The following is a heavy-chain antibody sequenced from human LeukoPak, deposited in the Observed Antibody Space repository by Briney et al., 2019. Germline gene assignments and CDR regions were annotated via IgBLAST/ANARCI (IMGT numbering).Heavy chain of an antibody. D-gene: IGHD2-2*01. CDR3: ARRGAHCSSTSCYPYFDY. Sequence: SETLSLTCTVSGGSISSSSYYWGWIRQPPGKGLEWIGSIYYSGSTYYNPSLKSRVIISADTSKNQFSLKLRSVNAADTAVYYCARRGAHCSSTSCYPYFDYWGQGTLVTVSS. V-gene: IGHV4-39*01. CDR1: GGSISSSSYY. CDR2: IYYSGST. J-gene: IGHJ4*02.